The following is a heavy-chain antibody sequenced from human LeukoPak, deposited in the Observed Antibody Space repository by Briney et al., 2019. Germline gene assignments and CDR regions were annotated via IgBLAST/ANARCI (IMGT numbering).Heavy chain of an antibody. V-gene: IGHV3-20*04. CDR1: SFTFDDFG. D-gene: IGHD6-19*01. CDR3: ARGRTAVAGPYYFDS. J-gene: IGHJ4*02. Sequence: PGGSLRLSCAASSFTFDDFGMGWVRQAPGKGLEWVSSINWSGDTTRYADSVKGRFTISRDNAKNSLYLEMNSLRAEDTALYYCARGRTAVAGPYYFDSWGQGTLVTVSS. CDR2: INWSGDTT.